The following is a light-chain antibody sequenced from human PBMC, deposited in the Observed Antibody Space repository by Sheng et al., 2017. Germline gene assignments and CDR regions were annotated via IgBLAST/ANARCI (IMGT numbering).Light chain of an antibody. CDR1: QSVSTW. Sequence: DIQMTQSPSTLSASVGDRVSITCRASQSVSTWLAWYQQKPGKAPKLLIYKASTLQSGVPSRFSGSGSGTEFTLTIINLQPDDFATYYCQQYQSDWTFGQGTKVEIK. V-gene: IGKV1-5*03. CDR2: KAS. CDR3: QQYQSDWT. J-gene: IGKJ1*01.